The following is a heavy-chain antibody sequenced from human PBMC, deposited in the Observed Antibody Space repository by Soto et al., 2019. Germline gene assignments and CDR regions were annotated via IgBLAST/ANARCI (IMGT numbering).Heavy chain of an antibody. J-gene: IGHJ5*02. Sequence: SNCRWSPQQAPGQGLEWMGWISAYNGNTNYAQKLQGRVTMTTDTSTSTAYMELRSLRSDDTAVYYCAREGSTWFDPWGQGTLVTVSS. CDR3: AREGSTWFDP. CDR2: ISAYNGNT. V-gene: IGHV1-18*01. CDR1: SNC. D-gene: IGHD1-26*01.